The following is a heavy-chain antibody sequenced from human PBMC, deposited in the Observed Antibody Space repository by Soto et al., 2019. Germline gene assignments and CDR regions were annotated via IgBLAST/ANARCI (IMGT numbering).Heavy chain of an antibody. V-gene: IGHV3-23*01. Sequence: PGGSLRLSCAASGFTFSSYAMSWVRQAPGKGLEWVSAISGSGVSTYYADSVKGRFTISRDNSKNTLYLQMNSLRAEDTAVYYCAKGTSITMIAEAFDMWGQGTLVTV. CDR2: ISGSGVST. J-gene: IGHJ3*02. CDR3: AKGTSITMIAEAFDM. CDR1: GFTFSSYA. D-gene: IGHD3-22*01.